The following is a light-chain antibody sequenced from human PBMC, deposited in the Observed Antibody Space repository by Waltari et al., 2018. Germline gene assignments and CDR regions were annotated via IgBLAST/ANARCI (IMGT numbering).Light chain of an antibody. V-gene: IGKV3-11*01. Sequence: EIVLTQSPDTLSLSPRDRATLPCRASQSISTDLAWYQHKPGQAPRLLIFDASNRATGIPARFSGSGSGTDFTLTISTLEPEDSAVYYCQQRRSWPRTFGQGTKVEIK. CDR1: QSISTD. CDR2: DAS. CDR3: QQRRSWPRT. J-gene: IGKJ1*01.